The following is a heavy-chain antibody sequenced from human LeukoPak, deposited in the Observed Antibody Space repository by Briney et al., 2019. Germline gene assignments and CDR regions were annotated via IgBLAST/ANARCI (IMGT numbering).Heavy chain of an antibody. CDR1: GFTFSSYA. CDR2: ISGSGGST. Sequence: PGGSLRLSCAASGFTFSSYAMSWVRQAPGKGLEWVSAISGSGGSTYYADSVKGRFTISRDNSKNTLYLQMNSLRAEDTAVYYCARAGGYSYEVTPGAFDIWGQGTMVTVSS. D-gene: IGHD5-18*01. CDR3: ARAGGYSYEVTPGAFDI. J-gene: IGHJ3*02. V-gene: IGHV3-23*01.